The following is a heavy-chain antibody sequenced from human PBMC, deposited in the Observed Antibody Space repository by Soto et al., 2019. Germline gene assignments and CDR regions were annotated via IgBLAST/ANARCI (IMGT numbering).Heavy chain of an antibody. CDR3: ARDGSSWQYYYYYGMDV. J-gene: IGHJ6*02. Sequence: QVQLVQSGAEVKKPGSSVKVSCKASGGTFSSYAISWVRQAPGQGLEWMGGIIPIFGTANYAQKFRGRVTITADESTSTAYMELSSLRSEDTAVYYCARDGSSWQYYYYYGMDVWGQGTTVTVSS. CDR2: IIPIFGTA. D-gene: IGHD6-13*01. V-gene: IGHV1-69*01. CDR1: GGTFSSYA.